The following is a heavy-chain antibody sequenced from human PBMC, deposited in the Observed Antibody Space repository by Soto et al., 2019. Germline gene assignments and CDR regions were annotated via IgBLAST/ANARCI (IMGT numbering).Heavy chain of an antibody. CDR1: GFSFSNYA. V-gene: IGHV3-23*01. D-gene: IGHD6-6*01. J-gene: IGHJ4*02. Sequence: GGSLRLSCAASGFSFSNYAMNWVRQAPGKGLEWVSAFSAGGSKTNYAATVKGRFSISSNNSKNTLYLQMNGLRADDTAVYYCAKEYSTSFDYWGQGTPVTVSS. CDR3: AKEYSTSFDY. CDR2: FSAGGSKT.